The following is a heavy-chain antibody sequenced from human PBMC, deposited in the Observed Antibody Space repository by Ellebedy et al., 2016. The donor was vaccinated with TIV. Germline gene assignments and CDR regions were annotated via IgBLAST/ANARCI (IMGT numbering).Heavy chain of an antibody. J-gene: IGHJ6*02. Sequence: SVKVSCXASGGTFSSYAISWVRQAPGQGLEWMGGIIPIFGTANYAQKFQGRVTITADESTSTAYMELSSLRSEDTAVYYCARGSAEQLVRRNYYGMDVWGQGTTVTVSS. CDR1: GGTFSSYA. CDR3: ARGSAEQLVRRNYYGMDV. V-gene: IGHV1-69*13. D-gene: IGHD6-6*01. CDR2: IIPIFGTA.